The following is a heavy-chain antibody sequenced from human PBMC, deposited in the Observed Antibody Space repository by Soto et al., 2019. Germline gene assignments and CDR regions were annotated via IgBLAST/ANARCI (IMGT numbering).Heavy chain of an antibody. CDR1: GGSVSSGTYY. D-gene: IGHD3-22*01. Sequence: QVQLQESGPGLVKPSETLSLTCTVSGGSVSSGTYYWSWIRQPPGKGLEWIGYIYYPGSTNYKPSLKCRVNISIESSKNQFSLELSSVLAADRPEFYCAGSLGWVYDSLPAYWGQGALVTVST. CDR3: AGSLGWVYDSLPAY. CDR2: IYYPGST. V-gene: IGHV4-61*01. J-gene: IGHJ4*01.